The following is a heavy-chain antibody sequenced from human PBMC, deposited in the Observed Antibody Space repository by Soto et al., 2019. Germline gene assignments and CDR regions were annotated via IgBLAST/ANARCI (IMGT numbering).Heavy chain of an antibody. CDR1: GFTFSSYG. J-gene: IGHJ4*02. CDR3: AKDHGRGSWYEPDY. Sequence: GGSLRLSSAASGFTFSSYGMHWVRQAPGKGLEWVAVISYDGSNKYYADSVKGRFTISRDNSKNTLYLQMNSLRAEDTAVYYCAKDHGRGSWYEPDYWGQGTLVTVSS. V-gene: IGHV3-30*18. CDR2: ISYDGSNK. D-gene: IGHD6-13*01.